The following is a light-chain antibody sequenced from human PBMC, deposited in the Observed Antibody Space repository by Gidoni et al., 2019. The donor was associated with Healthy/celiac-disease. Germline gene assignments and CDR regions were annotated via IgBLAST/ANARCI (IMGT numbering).Light chain of an antibody. CDR2: KAS. CDR1: QSISSW. J-gene: IGKJ1*01. V-gene: IGKV1-5*03. Sequence: DIQITQSLSTLSASVGDRVTITCRASQSISSWLAWYQQKPGKAPKLLIYKASSLESGVPSRFSGSGSGTEFTLTISSLQPDDFATYYCQQYNSYSWTFGQGTKVEIK. CDR3: QQYNSYSWT.